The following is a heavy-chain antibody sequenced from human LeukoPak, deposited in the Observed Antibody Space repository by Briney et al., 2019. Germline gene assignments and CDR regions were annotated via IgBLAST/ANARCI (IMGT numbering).Heavy chain of an antibody. Sequence: SETLSLTCAVYGGSFSGYYWSWIRQPPGKGLEWIGEINHSGSTNYNPSLKSRVTISVDTSKNQFSLKLSSVTAADTAVYYCARGSRVVADYYGMDVWGQGTTVTVSS. CDR1: GGSFSGYY. D-gene: IGHD2-15*01. CDR3: ARGSRVVADYYGMDV. J-gene: IGHJ6*02. CDR2: INHSGST. V-gene: IGHV4-34*01.